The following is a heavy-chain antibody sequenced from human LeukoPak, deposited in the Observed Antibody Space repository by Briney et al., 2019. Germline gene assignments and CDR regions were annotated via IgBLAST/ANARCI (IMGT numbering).Heavy chain of an antibody. CDR2: MWYDGSNK. V-gene: IGHV3-33*01. D-gene: IGHD6-19*01. CDR3: ARDMEVAGTSIDY. CDR1: GFTFSSYG. J-gene: IGHJ4*02. Sequence: PGGSLRLSCAASGFTFSSYGMHWVRQAPGKGLEWVAVMWYDGSNKYYADSVKGRFTISRDNSKNTLYLQMNSLRAEDTAVYYCARDMEVAGTSIDYWGQGTLVTVSS.